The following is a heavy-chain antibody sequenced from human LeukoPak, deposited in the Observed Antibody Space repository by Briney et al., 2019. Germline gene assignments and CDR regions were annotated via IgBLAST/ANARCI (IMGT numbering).Heavy chain of an antibody. V-gene: IGHV3-20*04. J-gene: IGHJ4*02. CDR2: INWNGGST. D-gene: IGHD3-10*01. CDR1: GFTFDDYG. CDR3: ARDLQYGSGSYSDY. Sequence: GGSLRLSCAASGFTFDDYGMSWVRQAPGKGLEWVSGINWNGGSTDYEDSVKGRFTISRDNAKNSLYLQMNSLRAEDTALYYCARDLQYGSGSYSDYWGQGTLVTVSS.